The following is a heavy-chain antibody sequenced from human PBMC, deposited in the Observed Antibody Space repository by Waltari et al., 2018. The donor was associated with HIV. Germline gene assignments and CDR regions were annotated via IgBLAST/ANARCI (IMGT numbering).Heavy chain of an antibody. V-gene: IGHV3-21*02. CDR3: ARQQLGSGALDL. D-gene: IGHD3-10*02. CDR1: GLTFSPDP. Sequence: EVQLVESGGGLVKPGGSLSLSCTVSGLTFSPDPMNWVRQAPGKGLEWVASISSGTSYIYYADSVTGRFTVSRDNAKNSLFLQMNSLRADDTAVYYCARQQLGSGALDLWGQGTLVTVSS. CDR2: ISSGTSYI. J-gene: IGHJ4*02.